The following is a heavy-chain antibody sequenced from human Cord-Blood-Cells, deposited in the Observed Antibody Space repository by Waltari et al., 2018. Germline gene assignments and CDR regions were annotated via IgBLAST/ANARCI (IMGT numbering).Heavy chain of an antibody. Sequence: EVQLVESGGGLVQPGGSLRLSCAASGFTFSSYWMHWVRQAPGKGLVWVSRINSDGSSTSYADSVKGRFTISRDNAKNTLYLQMNSLRAEDTAVYYCARGGYDFWSGYYSFDYWGQGTLVTVSS. CDR3: ARGGYDFWSGYYSFDY. CDR1: GFTFSSYW. J-gene: IGHJ4*02. CDR2: INSDGSST. D-gene: IGHD3-3*01. V-gene: IGHV3-74*01.